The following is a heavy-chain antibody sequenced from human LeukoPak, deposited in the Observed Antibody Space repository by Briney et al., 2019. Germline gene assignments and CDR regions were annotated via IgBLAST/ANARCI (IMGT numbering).Heavy chain of an antibody. CDR2: ISSNSLFK. CDR1: GYTFTSYY. J-gene: IGHJ4*02. Sequence: GASVKVSCKASGYTFTSYYMHWVRQAPGKGLEWVSAISSNSLFKKYADSVKGRFTISRDNAKNSLYLQMNSLRAEDTAVYYCARSIAVTLPDYWGQGTLVTVSS. V-gene: IGHV3-21*01. CDR3: ARSIAVTLPDY. D-gene: IGHD6-19*01.